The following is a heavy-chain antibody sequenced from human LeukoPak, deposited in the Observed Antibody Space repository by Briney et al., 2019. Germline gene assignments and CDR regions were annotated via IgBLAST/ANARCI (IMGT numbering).Heavy chain of an antibody. CDR3: AKGAEEGVVISTVYYYYMDG. Sequence: GGTLRLSCAASGSSGFTFSSYGMSWVRQAPGKGLEWVSTISGSGYNTYYADSVKGRFTISRDNSKNTLYLQMNSLRAEDTAVYYCAKGAEEGVVISTVYYYYMDGWGKGTTVTISS. D-gene: IGHD3-22*01. J-gene: IGHJ6*03. CDR2: ISGSGYNT. V-gene: IGHV3-23*01. CDR1: GFTFSSYG.